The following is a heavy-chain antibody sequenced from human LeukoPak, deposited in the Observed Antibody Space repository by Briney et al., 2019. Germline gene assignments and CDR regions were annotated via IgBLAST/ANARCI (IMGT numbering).Heavy chain of an antibody. CDR2: ISGSGGST. D-gene: IGHD3-10*01. J-gene: IGHJ4*02. V-gene: IGHV3-23*01. Sequence: GGSLRLSCAASGFTFSSYVMSWVRQATGKGLEWVSAISGSGGSTYYADSVKGRFTISRDNSKNTLYLQMNSLRAEDTAVYYCAKDRGYYGSGSYPPPTDYWGQGTLFTVSS. CDR1: GFTFSSYV. CDR3: AKDRGYYGSGSYPPPTDY.